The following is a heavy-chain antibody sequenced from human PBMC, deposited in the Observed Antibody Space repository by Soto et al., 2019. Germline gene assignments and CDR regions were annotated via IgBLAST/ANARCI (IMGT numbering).Heavy chain of an antibody. CDR2: ISGSGGSR. CDR1: GFNFGNYA. Sequence: PGGSLRLSCTASGFNFGNYAMSWVRQAPGKGLEWVSAISGSGGSRYYADSVKGRFIISRDNSKNTVYLQMYSLRVEDTAIYYCAKDSWFSGCYVDYWGQGTLVTVSS. CDR3: AKDSWFSGCYVDY. V-gene: IGHV3-23*01. D-gene: IGHD6-19*01. J-gene: IGHJ4*02.